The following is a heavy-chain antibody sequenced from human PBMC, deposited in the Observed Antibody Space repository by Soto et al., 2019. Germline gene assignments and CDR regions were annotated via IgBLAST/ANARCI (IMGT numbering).Heavy chain of an antibody. CDR2: ISFDGNNR. V-gene: IGHV3-30-3*01. Sequence: QVQLVESGGGVVHPGRSLRLSCAASGFSIRNYAMHWVRQVPGKGLEWVAVISFDGNNRYYADSVKGRFTISRDNSKNTLYLQMDSLKTEDTGVYYCARDRFGSKIFGEFDPWGQGTLVTVSS. CDR1: GFSIRNYA. D-gene: IGHD3-3*01. CDR3: ARDRFGSKIFGEFDP. J-gene: IGHJ5*02.